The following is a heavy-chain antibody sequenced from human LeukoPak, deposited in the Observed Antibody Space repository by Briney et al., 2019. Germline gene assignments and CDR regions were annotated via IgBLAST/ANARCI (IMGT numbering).Heavy chain of an antibody. CDR3: ARALGYYSDSSTSNTGDPDYFYGMDV. CDR2: IIPILGVA. V-gene: IGHV1-69*02. J-gene: IGHJ6*02. D-gene: IGHD3-22*01. Sequence: ASVKVSCKASGYTFTSYYMHWVRQAPGQGLEWMGRIIPILGVANYAQKFQGRVTITADKSTRTAYMELSSLRSEDTAVYYCARALGYYSDSSTSNTGDPDYFYGMDVWGQGTTVTVSS. CDR1: GYTFTSYY.